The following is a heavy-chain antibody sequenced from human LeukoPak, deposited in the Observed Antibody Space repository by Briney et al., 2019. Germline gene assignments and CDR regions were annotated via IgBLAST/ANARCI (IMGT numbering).Heavy chain of an antibody. CDR3: ARGRYYYGSGSSNWFDH. J-gene: IGHJ5*02. CDR1: GGSFSGYY. CDR2: INHSGST. V-gene: IGHV4-34*01. D-gene: IGHD3-10*01. Sequence: SETLSLTCAVYGGSFSGYYWSWIRQPPGKGLEWIGEINHSGSTNYNPSLKSRVTISVDTSKNQFSLKLSSVTAADTAVYYCARGRYYYGSGSSNWFDHWGQGTLVTVSS.